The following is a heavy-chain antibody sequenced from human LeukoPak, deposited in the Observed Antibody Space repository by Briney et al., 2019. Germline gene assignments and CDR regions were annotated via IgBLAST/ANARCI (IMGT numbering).Heavy chain of an antibody. CDR3: VKGGHKLDIQTTHYYYGLDV. V-gene: IGHV3-48*03. D-gene: IGHD4-17*01. CDR2: ISSSGSTI. J-gene: IGHJ6*02. CDR1: GFTFSSYE. Sequence: PGGSLRLSCAASGFTFSSYEMNWVRQAPGKGLEWVSYISSSGSTIYYADSVKGRFTISRDNAKNSLYLQMNSLRAEDTAVYYCVKGGHKLDIQTTHYYYGLDVWGQGTTVAVSS.